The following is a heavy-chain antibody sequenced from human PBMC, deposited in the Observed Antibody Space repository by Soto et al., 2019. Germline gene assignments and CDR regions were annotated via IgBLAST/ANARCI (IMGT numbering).Heavy chain of an antibody. CDR1: GFTFSSYA. Sequence: PGGSLRLSCAASGFTFSSYAMSWVRQAPGKGLEWVSAISGSGGSTYYADSVKGRFTISRDNSKNTLYLQMNSLRAEDTAVYYCAKVGGDIVLMVYAHDAFDIWGQGTMVTVSS. CDR2: ISGSGGST. D-gene: IGHD2-8*01. J-gene: IGHJ3*02. V-gene: IGHV3-23*01. CDR3: AKVGGDIVLMVYAHDAFDI.